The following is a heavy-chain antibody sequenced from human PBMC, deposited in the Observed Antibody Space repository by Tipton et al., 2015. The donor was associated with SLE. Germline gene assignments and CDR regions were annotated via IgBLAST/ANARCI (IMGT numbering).Heavy chain of an antibody. Sequence: TLSLTCTVFGGSLSSGGSYWNWIRQPAGKGLEWIGRISSSGNTNYNPSLKGRVTISVDTSKNQFSLTLSSVTAADTAMYYCAKYTNYGSFDPWGQGTLVTVSS. CDR1: GGSLSSGGSY. V-gene: IGHV4-61*02. J-gene: IGHJ5*02. D-gene: IGHD4-11*01. CDR3: AKYTNYGSFDP. CDR2: ISSSGNT.